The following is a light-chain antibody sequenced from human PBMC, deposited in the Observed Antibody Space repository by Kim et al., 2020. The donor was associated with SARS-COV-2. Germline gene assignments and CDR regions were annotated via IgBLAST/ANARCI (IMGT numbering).Light chain of an antibody. Sequence: DIQMTQSPSTLSASVGDRVTITCRASQSINNWLAWYQQKPGKAPKLLIYMASTLESGVPSRFSGSGSGTEFTLTISSLQPDDFATYYCQQDNSYPLTFGGGTKV. CDR2: MAS. CDR3: QQDNSYPLT. J-gene: IGKJ4*01. V-gene: IGKV1-5*03. CDR1: QSINNW.